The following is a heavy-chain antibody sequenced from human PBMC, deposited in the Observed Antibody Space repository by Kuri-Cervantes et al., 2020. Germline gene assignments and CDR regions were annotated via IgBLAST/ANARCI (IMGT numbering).Heavy chain of an antibody. V-gene: IGHV1-2*04. CDR3: AREGDYYDSSGYYFDY. J-gene: IGHJ4*02. CDR1: GYTFTGYY. Sequence: ASVKVSCKASGYTFTGYYMHWVRQAPGQGLEWMGWINPNSGGTNYAQKFQGWVTMTRDTSISTAYMELSRLRYDDTAVYYCAREGDYYDSSGYYFDYWGQGTLVTVSS. CDR2: INPNSGGT. D-gene: IGHD3-22*01.